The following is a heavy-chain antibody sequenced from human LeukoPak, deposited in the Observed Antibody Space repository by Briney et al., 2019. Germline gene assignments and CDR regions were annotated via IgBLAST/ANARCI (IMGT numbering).Heavy chain of an antibody. CDR2: IIPIFGTA. Sequence: GASVKVSCKASGGTFSSYAISWVRQAPGQGLEWMGGIIPIFGTANYAQKFQGRVTITADESTSTAYMELSSLRSEDTAVYYCARDDTGHYDFWSGRGISYYGMDVWGQGTTVTVSS. D-gene: IGHD3-3*01. CDR1: GGTFSSYA. CDR3: ARDDTGHYDFWSGRGISYYGMDV. V-gene: IGHV1-69*13. J-gene: IGHJ6*02.